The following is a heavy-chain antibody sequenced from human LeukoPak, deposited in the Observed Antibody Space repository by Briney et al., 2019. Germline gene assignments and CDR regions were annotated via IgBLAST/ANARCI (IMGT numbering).Heavy chain of an antibody. CDR2: ISDNGGGT. Sequence: GGSLRLSCAASGFTFSSYGMSWVRQASGKGLEWISIISDNGGGTYYADSVKGRFTISRDNAKNSLYLQMNGLRAEDTAAYYCMRGATDTTRWFDPWGQGTLVTVSS. CDR3: MRGATDTTRWFDP. J-gene: IGHJ5*02. CDR1: GFTFSSYG. D-gene: IGHD1-7*01. V-gene: IGHV3-23*01.